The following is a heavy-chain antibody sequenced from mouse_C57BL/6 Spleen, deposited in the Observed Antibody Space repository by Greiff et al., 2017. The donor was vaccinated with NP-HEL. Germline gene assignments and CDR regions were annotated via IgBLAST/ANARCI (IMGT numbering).Heavy chain of an antibody. CDR2: INYDGSST. V-gene: IGHV5-16*01. Sequence: EVQLVESEGGLVQPGSSMKLSCTASGFTFSDYYMAWVRQVPEKGLEWVANINYDGSSTYYLDSLKSRFIISRDNAKNILYLQMSSLKSEDTATYYCARDYYGNSYAIDYWGQGTSVTVSS. J-gene: IGHJ4*01. D-gene: IGHD2-1*01. CDR3: ARDYYGNSYAIDY. CDR1: GFTFSDYY.